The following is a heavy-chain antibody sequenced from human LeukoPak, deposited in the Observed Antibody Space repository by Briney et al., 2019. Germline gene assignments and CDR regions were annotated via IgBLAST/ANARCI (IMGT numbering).Heavy chain of an antibody. CDR2: ISAYNGNT. CDR3: ARAVGDYGDYPVNY. CDR1: GYTFTSYG. D-gene: IGHD4-17*01. Sequence: ASVKVSFKASGYTFTSYGISWVRQAPGQGLEWMGWISAYNGNTNYAQKLQGRVTMTTDTSTSTAYMELRSLRSDDTAVYYCARAVGDYGDYPVNYWGQGTLVTVSS. V-gene: IGHV1-18*01. J-gene: IGHJ4*02.